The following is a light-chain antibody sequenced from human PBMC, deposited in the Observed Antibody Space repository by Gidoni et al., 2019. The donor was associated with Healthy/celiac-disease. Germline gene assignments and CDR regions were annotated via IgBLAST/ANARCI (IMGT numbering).Light chain of an antibody. CDR1: QSISSW. V-gene: IGKV1-5*01. CDR2: DAS. J-gene: IGKJ5*01. Sequence: DIQMTQSPSTLSASVGDRVTITCRASQSISSWLAWYQQKPGKAPKLLIYDASSLESGVPSRFSGSGSGTEFTLTIISLQPDDFATYYCQQYNSYLITFGQGTRLEIK. CDR3: QQYNSYLIT.